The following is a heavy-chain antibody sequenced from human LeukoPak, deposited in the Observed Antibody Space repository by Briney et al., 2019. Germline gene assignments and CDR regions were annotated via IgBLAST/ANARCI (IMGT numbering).Heavy chain of an antibody. D-gene: IGHD2-2*01. CDR3: ARVNRPAAMDAGFDP. CDR2: INQGGSVK. J-gene: IGHJ5*02. Sequence: PGGSLRLSCAASGFSFRDFWMTWVRQAPGKGLEWVANINQGGSVKYYVDSVKGRFTISRDDAKSSLYVQMNSLRAEDTAVYYCARVNRPAAMDAGFDPWGQGTLVTVSS. V-gene: IGHV3-7*01. CDR1: GFSFRDFW.